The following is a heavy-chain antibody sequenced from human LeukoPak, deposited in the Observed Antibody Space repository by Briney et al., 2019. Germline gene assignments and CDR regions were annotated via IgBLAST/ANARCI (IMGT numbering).Heavy chain of an antibody. V-gene: IGHV1-8*02. J-gene: IGHJ5*02. D-gene: IGHD3-10*01. CDR1: GYTFTGYY. CDR3: ARGRTMVRGVIITNNWFDP. Sequence: GASVKVSCKASGYTFTGYYMHWVRQAPGQGLEWMGWMNPNSGNTGYAQKFQGRVTMTRNTSISTAYMELSSLRSEDTAVYYCARGRTMVRGVIITNNWFDPWGQGTLVTVSS. CDR2: MNPNSGNT.